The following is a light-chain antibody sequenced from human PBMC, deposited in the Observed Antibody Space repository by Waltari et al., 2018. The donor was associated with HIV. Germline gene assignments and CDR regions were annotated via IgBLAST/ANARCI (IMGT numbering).Light chain of an antibody. CDR3: QQYDNWPPFT. Sequence: DIVMTQSPDTLSVSPGEGATLSSRASQSVSTNLAWYQQKPGQAPRLVLFGASTRATGIPARFSGSGSGTEFTLTISGLQSEDAAVYYCQQYDNWPPFTFGQGTRLEIK. J-gene: IGKJ2*01. CDR2: GAS. CDR1: QSVSTN. V-gene: IGKV3-15*01.